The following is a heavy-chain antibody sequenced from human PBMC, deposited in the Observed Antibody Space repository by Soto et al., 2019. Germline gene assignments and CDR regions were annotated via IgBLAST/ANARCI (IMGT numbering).Heavy chain of an antibody. CDR3: ARDPQTIYYDILTGYYGPRDYYGMDV. D-gene: IGHD3-9*01. V-gene: IGHV1-18*01. J-gene: IGHJ6*02. CDR1: GYTFTSYG. Sequence: QVQLVQSGAEVKKPGASVKVSCKASGYTFTSYGISWVRQAPGQGLEWMGWISAYNGNTNYAQKLQGRVTMTTDTSTSTAYMELRSLRSDDTAVYYCARDPQTIYYDILTGYYGPRDYYGMDVWGQGTTVTVSS. CDR2: ISAYNGNT.